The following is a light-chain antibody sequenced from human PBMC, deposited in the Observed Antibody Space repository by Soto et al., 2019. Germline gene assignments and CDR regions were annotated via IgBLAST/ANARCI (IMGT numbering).Light chain of an antibody. CDR2: GAS. CDR1: QIVRSNF. J-gene: IGKJ2*01. CDR3: QHYGSSAYT. V-gene: IGKV3-20*01. Sequence: EIVLTQFPGFLSLSPWERATLSCWASQIVRSNFLAWYQQKPGQSPRLLIYGASSRATGIPVRFSGSGSGKDFTLTISRLEPEDFAVYYCQHYGSSAYTFGQWTTLEIK.